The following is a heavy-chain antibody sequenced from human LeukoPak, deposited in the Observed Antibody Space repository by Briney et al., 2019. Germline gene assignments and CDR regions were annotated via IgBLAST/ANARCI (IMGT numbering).Heavy chain of an antibody. V-gene: IGHV3-7*01. J-gene: IGHJ4*02. D-gene: IGHD3-10*01. Sequence: GGSLRLSCAASGFTFSSYWMSWVRQAPGKGLEWVANIKYDGSDKYHVDSVKGRFTISRDNAKNSLYLQMNSLRAEDTAVYYCARDRPQGSGSYYYDYWGQGTLVTVSS. CDR1: GFTFSSYW. CDR3: ARDRPQGSGSYYYDY. CDR2: IKYDGSDK.